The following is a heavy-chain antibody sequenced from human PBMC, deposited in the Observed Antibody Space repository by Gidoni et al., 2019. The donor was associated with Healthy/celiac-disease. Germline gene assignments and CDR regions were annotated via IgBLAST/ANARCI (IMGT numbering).Heavy chain of an antibody. CDR1: GFTFSSYG. V-gene: IGHV3-30*02. CDR2: IRYDGSNK. Sequence: AASGFTFSSYGMHWVRQAPGKGLEWVAFIRYDGSNKYYADSVKGRFTISRDNSKNTLYLQMNSLRAEDTAVYYCAKDYDDYGDSDGPNYWGQGTLVTVSS. CDR3: AKDYDDYGDSDGPNY. D-gene: IGHD4-17*01. J-gene: IGHJ4*02.